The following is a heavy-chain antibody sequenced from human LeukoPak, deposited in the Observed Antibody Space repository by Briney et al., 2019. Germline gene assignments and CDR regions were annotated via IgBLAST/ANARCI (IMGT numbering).Heavy chain of an antibody. J-gene: IGHJ4*02. Sequence: ASVKASCKASGYTFTSYGISWVRQAPGQGLEWMGWISAYNGNTNYAQKLQGRVTMTTDTSTSTAYMELRSLRSDDTAVYYCALDYYDSSGYYSRADYWGQGTLVTVSS. CDR1: GYTFTSYG. CDR3: ALDYYDSSGYYSRADY. V-gene: IGHV1-18*01. CDR2: ISAYNGNT. D-gene: IGHD3-22*01.